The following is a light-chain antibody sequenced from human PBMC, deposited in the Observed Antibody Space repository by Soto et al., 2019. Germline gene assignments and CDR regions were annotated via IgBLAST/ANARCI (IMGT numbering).Light chain of an antibody. V-gene: IGLV1-51*01. CDR1: SSNIGNNY. CDR3: GTWDSSLSAVV. Sequence: QSVLTQPPSVSAAPGQKVTISCSGSSSNIGNNYVSWYQQLPGTAPKLLVYDDDERPSGIPDRFSGSKSGTSATLGITGLQTDDEADYYCGTWDSSLSAVVFGGGTQLTVL. J-gene: IGLJ3*02. CDR2: DDD.